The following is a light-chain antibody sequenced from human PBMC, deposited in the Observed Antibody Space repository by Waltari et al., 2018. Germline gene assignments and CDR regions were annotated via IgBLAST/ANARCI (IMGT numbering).Light chain of an antibody. CDR1: KIGGKS. V-gene: IGLV3-9*01. J-gene: IGLJ6*01. Sequence: SYEVTQPLSVSVALGQTANITCGGSKIGGKSVHWYQQKPGQAPVLGIYRDNNRPSGIPQRFFGSNSGNTATLTISRSQSGDEAEYYCQVWDSNTNVFGSGTRVTVL. CDR3: QVWDSNTNV. CDR2: RDN.